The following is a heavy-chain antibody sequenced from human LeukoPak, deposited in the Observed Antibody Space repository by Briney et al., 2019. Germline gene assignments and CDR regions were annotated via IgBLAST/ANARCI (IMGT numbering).Heavy chain of an antibody. CDR2: ISSSGSTI. CDR3: ARDNYDSSGPYYFDY. CDR1: GFTFSNYA. J-gene: IGHJ4*02. Sequence: GGSLRLSCVASGFTFSNYALHWVRQAPGKGLEWVSYISSSGSTIYYADSVKGRFTISRDNARNSLYLQMNSLRAEDTAVYYCARDNYDSSGPYYFDYWGQGTLVTVSS. V-gene: IGHV3-48*03. D-gene: IGHD3-22*01.